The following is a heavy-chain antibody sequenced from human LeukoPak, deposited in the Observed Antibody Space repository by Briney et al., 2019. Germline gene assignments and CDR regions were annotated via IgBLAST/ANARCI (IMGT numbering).Heavy chain of an antibody. CDR3: ARDTRLRGTNWFDP. CDR2: VSHSGPT. CDR1: GGSFSSGNYY. D-gene: IGHD4-17*01. Sequence: SEPLSLSCTVSGGSFSSGNYYWSWIRQHPGKGLEWIGYVSHSGPTDINPSLKSRATIAVDTSTNQFPLRLTSVTAADTAIYYCARDTRLRGTNWFDPWGQGTLVTVSS. V-gene: IGHV4-31*03. J-gene: IGHJ5*02.